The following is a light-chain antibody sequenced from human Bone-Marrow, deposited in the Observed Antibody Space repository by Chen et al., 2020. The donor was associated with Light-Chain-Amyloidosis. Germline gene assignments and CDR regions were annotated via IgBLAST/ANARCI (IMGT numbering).Light chain of an antibody. J-gene: IGLJ2*01. CDR2: DIR. CDR1: SSDVGAYNY. V-gene: IGLV2-11*01. CDR3: CSYAGSTTYIV. Sequence: QSALTQPRSVSGSPRQSVTISCTGTSSDVGAYNYVSWYQQHPGKAPKLIIYDIRGRPSGVPDRFSCSKSGNTASLTISGLQADDEADYYCCSYAGSTTYIVFGGGTKLTVL.